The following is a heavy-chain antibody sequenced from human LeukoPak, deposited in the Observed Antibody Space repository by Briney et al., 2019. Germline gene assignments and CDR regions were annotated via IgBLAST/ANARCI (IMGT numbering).Heavy chain of an antibody. CDR1: GGSISSYS. CDR3: ARCFVGWFGTWDYFDY. CDR2: IYYSGST. J-gene: IGHJ4*02. V-gene: IGHV4-59*12. Sequence: PSETLSLTCTVSGGSISSYSWSWIRQPPGKGLEWIGYIYYSGSTNYNPSLKSRVTISVDTSKNQFSLKLSSVTAADTAVYYCARCFVGWFGTWDYFDYWGQGTLVTVSS. D-gene: IGHD3-10*01.